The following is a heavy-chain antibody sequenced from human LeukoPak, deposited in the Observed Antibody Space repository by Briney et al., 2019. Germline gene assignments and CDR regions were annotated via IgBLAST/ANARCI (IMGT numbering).Heavy chain of an antibody. J-gene: IGHJ6*04. D-gene: IGHD3-22*01. CDR2: ISGSGGST. Sequence: TGGSLRLSCEASGFTFRRYGMTWVRQAPEKGLEWISCISGSGGSTYYADSVKGRFTVSRDNAKNTLYLQMNSLRAEDTAVYYCARVRNTMIPPRVDHAMDVWGKGTTVTISS. V-gene: IGHV3-23*01. CDR3: ARVRNTMIPPRVDHAMDV. CDR1: GFTFRRYG.